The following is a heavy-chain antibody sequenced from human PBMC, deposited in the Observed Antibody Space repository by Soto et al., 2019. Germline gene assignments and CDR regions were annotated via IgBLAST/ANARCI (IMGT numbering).Heavy chain of an antibody. CDR2: IVVGSGNT. CDR1: GFTFTSSA. CDR3: AAQGGIAHFMLYGMEV. D-gene: IGHD6-13*01. J-gene: IGHJ6*01. Sequence: ASVKVSCKASGFTFTSSAVQWVRQARGQRLEWIGWIVVGSGNTNYAQKFQERVTITRDMYTSTAYMELSSLRSEDTAVYYCAAQGGIAHFMLYGMEVWGQGTTVSVSS. V-gene: IGHV1-58*01.